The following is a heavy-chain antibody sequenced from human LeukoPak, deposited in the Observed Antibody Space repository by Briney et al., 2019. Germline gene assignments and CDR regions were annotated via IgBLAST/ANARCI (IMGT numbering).Heavy chain of an antibody. CDR3: ARRRGANYYDSNIFDY. D-gene: IGHD3-22*01. V-gene: IGHV4-39*01. Sequence: PSETLSLTCTVSGGSISSSNYYWGWIRQPPGRGLEWIGTIYYSGSTYYNPSLNSRVTISVDTSKNQFSLKLSSVTAADTAVYYCARRRGANYYDSNIFDYWGQGTLVTVSS. CDR2: IYYSGST. J-gene: IGHJ4*02. CDR1: GGSISSSNYY.